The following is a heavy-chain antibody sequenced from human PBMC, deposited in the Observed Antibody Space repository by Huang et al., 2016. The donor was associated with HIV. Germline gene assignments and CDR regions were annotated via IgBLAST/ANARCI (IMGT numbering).Heavy chain of an antibody. Sequence: EVQLVETGGGLIQPGGSLKLSCAASGFTASANYMNWVRQAPGKGLEGVSIVYSDGNTFYADSVKVRFIISRDNAKNTMYLQMTSLRAEDTAVYYCAKIGGSDYYYYYYMDVWGKGATVTVSS. J-gene: IGHJ6*03. CDR3: AKIGGSDYYYYYYMDV. D-gene: IGHD3-16*01. V-gene: IGHV3-53*02. CDR1: GFTASANY. CDR2: VYSDGNT.